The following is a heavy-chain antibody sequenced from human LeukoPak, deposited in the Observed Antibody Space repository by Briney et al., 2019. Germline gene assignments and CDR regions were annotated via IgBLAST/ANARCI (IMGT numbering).Heavy chain of an antibody. Sequence: PSETLSLTCAVSGYSISSGYYWGWIRQPPGKGLEWIGSIYHSGSTNYNPSLKSRVTISVDTSKNQFSLKLSSVTAADTAVYYCARGGLYAQYFQHWGQGTLVTVSS. D-gene: IGHD3-16*01. CDR2: IYHSGST. J-gene: IGHJ1*01. V-gene: IGHV4-38-2*01. CDR1: GYSISSGYY. CDR3: ARGGLYAQYFQH.